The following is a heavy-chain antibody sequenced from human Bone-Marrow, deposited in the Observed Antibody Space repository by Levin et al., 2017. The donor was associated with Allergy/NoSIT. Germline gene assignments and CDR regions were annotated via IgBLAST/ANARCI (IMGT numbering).Heavy chain of an antibody. D-gene: IGHD3-9*01. J-gene: IGHJ4*02. CDR3: ARLDGYYFDY. V-gene: IGHV4-31*03. CDR2: ISYRGTT. Sequence: SQTLSLTCTVSGGSISSAGYHWTWIRQSPGKGLEWIGYISYRGTTYYNPSLKSRLTMSLDTSEQRFSLNLNSVTAADTAIYYCARLDGYYFDYWGQGILVTVSS. CDR1: GGSISSAGYH.